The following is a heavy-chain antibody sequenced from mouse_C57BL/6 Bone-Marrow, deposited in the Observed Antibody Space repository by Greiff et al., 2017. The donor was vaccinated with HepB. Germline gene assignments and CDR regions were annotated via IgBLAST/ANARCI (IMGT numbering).Heavy chain of an antibody. J-gene: IGHJ3*01. CDR1: GFSLTSYG. CDR3: ATYGYDEAY. V-gene: IGHV2-2*01. D-gene: IGHD2-2*01. CDR2: ICSGGST. Sequence: QVQLKESGPGLVQPSQRLSITCTVSGFSLTSYGVHWVSQTPGKGLEWLGVICSGGSTNYNAEVISRLSIRKDNSKRQVFFKMHSRQADDASIYYWATYGYDEAYWGQGTRVTVTA.